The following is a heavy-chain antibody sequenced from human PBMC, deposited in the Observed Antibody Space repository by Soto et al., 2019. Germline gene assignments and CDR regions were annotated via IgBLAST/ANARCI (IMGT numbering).Heavy chain of an antibody. D-gene: IGHD6-13*01. CDR3: ARTYSSSWEPMTYYFDY. V-gene: IGHV4-59*01. J-gene: IGHJ4*02. Sequence: SETLSLTCTVSGGSISSYYWSWIRQPPGKGLEWIGYIYYSGSTNYNPSLKSRVTISVDTSKNQFSLKLSSVTAADTAVYYCARTYSSSWEPMTYYFDYWGQGTLVTVSS. CDR1: GGSISSYY. CDR2: IYYSGST.